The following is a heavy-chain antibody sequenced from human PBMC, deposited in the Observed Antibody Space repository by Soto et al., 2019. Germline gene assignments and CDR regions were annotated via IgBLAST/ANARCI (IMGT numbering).Heavy chain of an antibody. CDR2: INPSGGST. CDR1: GYAFTSDY. CDR3: ERGPASGLGPFDP. J-gene: IGHJ5*02. D-gene: IGHD3-16*01. V-gene: IGHV1-46*01. Sequence: ASVKVSCKASGYAFTSDYMHWVRQAPGQGLEWIGIINPSGGSTTYAQKFQARVTMTRDASTSTVYMELSSLRSEDTAVYYCERGPASGLGPFDPWGQGTLVTVSS.